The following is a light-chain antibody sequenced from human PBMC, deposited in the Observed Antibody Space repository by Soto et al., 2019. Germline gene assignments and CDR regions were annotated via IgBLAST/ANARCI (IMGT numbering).Light chain of an antibody. CDR1: QSVGSNY. Sequence: EIALTQSPGTLALSPGQIATLSCRASQSVGSNYLAWDQHKPGQPPRLLIYGASSRATGITDRFSGSGSGKDVTLTISRLEPEDCASYYCQQYGSSRHTFGQGTKLETK. V-gene: IGKV3-20*01. CDR3: QQYGSSRHT. CDR2: GAS. J-gene: IGKJ2*01.